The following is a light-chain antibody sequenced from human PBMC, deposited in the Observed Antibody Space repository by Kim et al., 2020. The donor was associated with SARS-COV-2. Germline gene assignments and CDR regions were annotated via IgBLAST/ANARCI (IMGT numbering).Light chain of an antibody. CDR3: SSYADSSNYV. Sequence: GQSVSLSCTGTSTDVGCYNYVSWYHQHPGKAPKLMIYYVSKRPSGVPDRFSGSKSGNTASLTVSGLQAEDEADYYCSSYADSSNYVFGTGTKVTVL. J-gene: IGLJ1*01. CDR1: STDVGCYNY. V-gene: IGLV2-8*01. CDR2: YVS.